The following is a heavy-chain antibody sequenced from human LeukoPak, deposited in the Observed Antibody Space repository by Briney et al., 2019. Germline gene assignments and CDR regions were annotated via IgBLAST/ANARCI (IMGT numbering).Heavy chain of an antibody. V-gene: IGHV4-59*01. D-gene: IGHD5-18*01. Sequence: SETLSLTCTVSGGSISSYYWSWIRQPPGKGLEWIGYIYYSGSTNYNPSLKSRVTISVDTSKNQFSLKLSAVTAADTAVYCCASVDTAMAYFDYWGQGTLVTVSS. J-gene: IGHJ4*02. CDR2: IYYSGST. CDR1: GGSISSYY. CDR3: ASVDTAMAYFDY.